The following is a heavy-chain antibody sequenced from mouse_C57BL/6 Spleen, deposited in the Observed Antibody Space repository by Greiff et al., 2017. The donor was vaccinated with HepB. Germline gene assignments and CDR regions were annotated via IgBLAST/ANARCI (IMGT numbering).Heavy chain of an antibody. CDR1: GYSFTGYY. V-gene: IGHV1-42*01. D-gene: IGHD2-4*01. CDR2: INPSTGGT. CDR3: ARYDYDGGYYAMDY. J-gene: IGHJ4*01. Sequence: DVQLQESGPELVKPGASVKISCKASGYSFTGYYMNWVKQSPEKSLEWIGEINPSTGGTTYNQKFKAKATLTVDKSSSTAYMQLKSLTSEDSAVYYCARYDYDGGYYAMDYWGQGTSVTVSS.